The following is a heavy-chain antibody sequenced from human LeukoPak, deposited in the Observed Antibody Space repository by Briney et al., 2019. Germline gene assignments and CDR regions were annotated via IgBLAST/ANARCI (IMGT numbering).Heavy chain of an antibody. V-gene: IGHV4-59*01. D-gene: IGHD5-12*01. CDR2: IYYSGST. CDR3: ARRGYSGYRRDNNWFDP. J-gene: IGHJ5*02. Sequence: SETLSLACTVSGGSISSYYWSWIRQPPGKGLEWIGYIYYSGSTNYNPSLKSRVTISVDTSKNQFSLKLSSVTAADTAVYYCARRGYSGYRRDNNWFDPWGQGTLVTVSS. CDR1: GGSISSYY.